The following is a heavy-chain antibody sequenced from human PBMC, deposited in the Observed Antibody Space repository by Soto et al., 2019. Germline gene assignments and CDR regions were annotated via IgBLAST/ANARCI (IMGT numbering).Heavy chain of an antibody. CDR1: GFTFSSYA. Sequence: QVQLVESGGGVVQPGRSLRLSCAASGFTFSSYAMHWVRQAPGKGLEWVAVISYDGSNKYYEDSVKGRFTISRDNSKNTLSLQMNSLRAEDTAVYYCARDYLYSCWYNDYWGQGTLVTVSS. V-gene: IGHV3-30-3*01. CDR3: ARDYLYSCWYNDY. CDR2: ISYDGSNK. D-gene: IGHD6-19*01. J-gene: IGHJ4*02.